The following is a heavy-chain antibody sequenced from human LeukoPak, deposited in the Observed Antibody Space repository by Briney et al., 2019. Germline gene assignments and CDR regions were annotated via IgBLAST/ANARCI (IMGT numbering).Heavy chain of an antibody. Sequence: PGGSLRLSCAASGFTFRNYAMSWLRQAPGEGLEWVSSIGGDAAKSEYADSATGRFIISRDNSNNALFLQMNSLRAEDTAVYYCARGGSYLSAFDIWGQGTMVTVSS. V-gene: IGHV3-23*01. J-gene: IGHJ3*02. CDR3: ARGGSYLSAFDI. D-gene: IGHD1-26*01. CDR1: GFTFRNYA. CDR2: IGGDAAKS.